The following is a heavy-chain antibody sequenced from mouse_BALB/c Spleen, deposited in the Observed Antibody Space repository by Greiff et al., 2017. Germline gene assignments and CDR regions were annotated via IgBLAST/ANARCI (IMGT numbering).Heavy chain of an antibody. Sequence: EVQVVESGGGLVQPGGSRKLSCAASGFTFSSFGMHWVRQAPEKGLEWVAYISSGSSTIYYADTVKGRFTISRDNPKNTLFLQMTSLRSEDTAMYYCARDWYAMDYWGQGTSVTVSS. CDR2: ISSGSSTI. CDR3: ARDWYAMDY. J-gene: IGHJ4*01. D-gene: IGHD4-1*01. V-gene: IGHV5-17*02. CDR1: GFTFSSFG.